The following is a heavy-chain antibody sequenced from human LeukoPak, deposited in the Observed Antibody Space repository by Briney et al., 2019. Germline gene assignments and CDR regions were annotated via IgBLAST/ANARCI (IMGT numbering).Heavy chain of an antibody. CDR1: GYTLTELS. CDR3: AISYYYDSSGSYFDY. J-gene: IGHJ4*02. D-gene: IGHD3-22*01. Sequence: ASVKVSCKVSGYTLTELSMHWVRQAPGKGLEWMGGFDPEGGETIYAQKFQGRVTMTEDTSTDTAYMELSSLRSEDTVVYYCAISYYYDSSGSYFDYWGQGTLVTVSS. CDR2: FDPEGGET. V-gene: IGHV1-24*01.